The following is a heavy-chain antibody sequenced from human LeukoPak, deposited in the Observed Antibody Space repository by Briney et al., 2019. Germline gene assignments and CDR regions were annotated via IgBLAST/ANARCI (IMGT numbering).Heavy chain of an antibody. J-gene: IGHJ4*02. CDR3: ARRVVLGTPHFDY. V-gene: IGHV3-7*01. Sequence: GGSLRLSCAGSGFLLSSYWMSWVRQAPGKGLEWVANINQDGSEKDYVDSVKGRFTISRDNAKKSQYLQMNSLRVEDTAVYYCARRVVLGTPHFDYWGQGTLVTVSS. CDR2: INQDGSEK. CDR1: GFLLSSYW. D-gene: IGHD4-23*01.